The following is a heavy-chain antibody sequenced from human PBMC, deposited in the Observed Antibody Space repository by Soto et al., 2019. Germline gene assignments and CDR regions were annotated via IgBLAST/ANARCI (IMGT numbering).Heavy chain of an antibody. J-gene: IGHJ4*02. CDR1: GGSFSGYY. V-gene: IGHV4-34*01. CDR3: ARGRRTYYYGSGSYYKHDY. CDR2: INHSGST. Sequence: PSETPSLTCAVYGGSFSGYYWSWIRQPPGEGLEWIGEINHSGSTNYNPSLKSRVTISVDTSKNQFSLKLSSVTAADTAVYYCARGRRTYYYGSGSYYKHDYWGQGTLVTVSS. D-gene: IGHD3-10*01.